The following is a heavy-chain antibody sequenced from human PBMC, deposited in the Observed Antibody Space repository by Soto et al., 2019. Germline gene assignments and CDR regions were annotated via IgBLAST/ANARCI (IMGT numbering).Heavy chain of an antibody. J-gene: IGHJ6*02. D-gene: IGHD3-22*01. CDR1: GSAIRSYY. CDR2: IYSSAST. CDR3: ARGGLLPVDV. Sequence: PSETLSLPCSVSGSAIRSYYSSWDRQPPGKGLGRIGYIYSSASTNYNPSLKGRVTISVDTSKNPFSLKLISVTAADTAVYYCARGGLLPVDVWGQGTTVTVSS. V-gene: IGHV4-59*01.